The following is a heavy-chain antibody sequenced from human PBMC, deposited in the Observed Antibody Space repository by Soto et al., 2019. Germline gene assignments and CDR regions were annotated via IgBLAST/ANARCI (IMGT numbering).Heavy chain of an antibody. V-gene: IGHV3-33*01. D-gene: IGHD5-12*01. Sequence: GGSLRLSCAASGFTFSSYGMHWVRQAPGKGLEWVAVIWYDGSNKYYADSVKGRFTISRDNSKNTLYLQMNSLRAEDTAVYYCARDSHGYTRPFDYWGQGTLVTVSS. CDR3: ARDSHGYTRPFDY. CDR1: GFTFSSYG. J-gene: IGHJ4*02. CDR2: IWYDGSNK.